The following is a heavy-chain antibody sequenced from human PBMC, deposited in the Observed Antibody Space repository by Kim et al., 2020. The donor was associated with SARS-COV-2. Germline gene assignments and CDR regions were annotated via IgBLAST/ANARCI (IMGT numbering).Heavy chain of an antibody. CDR1: GGSISSYY. Sequence: SETLSLTCTVSGGSISSYYWSWIRQPPGKGLEWIGYIYYSGSTNYNPSLKSRVTISVDTSKNQFSLKLSSVTAADTAVYYCARAGIVVVPAARPLYYYYGMDVWGQGTTVTVSS. J-gene: IGHJ6*02. D-gene: IGHD2-2*01. CDR2: IYYSGST. CDR3: ARAGIVVVPAARPLYYYYGMDV. V-gene: IGHV4-59*13.